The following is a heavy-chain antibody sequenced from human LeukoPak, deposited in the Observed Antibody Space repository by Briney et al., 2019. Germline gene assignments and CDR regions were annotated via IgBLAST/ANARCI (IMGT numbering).Heavy chain of an antibody. D-gene: IGHD5-18*01. J-gene: IGHJ4*02. CDR1: GFTFSNYE. V-gene: IGHV3-48*03. CDR3: ARVRSGYSHENYFDY. CDR2: ISGSGSTI. Sequence: GGSLRLSCAASGFTFSNYEMYWVRQAPGKGMEWVSYISGSGSTIYYADSVKGRFTISRDNAKDSLYLQMNSLRAEDTAVYYCARVRSGYSHENYFDYWGQGTLVTVSS.